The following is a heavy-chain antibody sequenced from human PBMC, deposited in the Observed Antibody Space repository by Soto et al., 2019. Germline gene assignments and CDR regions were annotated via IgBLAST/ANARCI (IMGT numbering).Heavy chain of an antibody. J-gene: IGHJ4*02. CDR1: GFTFSSYA. V-gene: IGHV3-23*01. D-gene: IGHD3-22*01. CDR2: ISGSGGST. CDR3: AKAGILDHYYYDSSGYC. Sequence: GGSLRLSCAASGFTFSSYAMSWVRQAPGKGLEWVSAISGSGGSTYYADSVKGRFTISRDNSKNTLYLQMNSLRAEDTAVYYCAKAGILDHYYYDSSGYCWGQGTLVTVSS.